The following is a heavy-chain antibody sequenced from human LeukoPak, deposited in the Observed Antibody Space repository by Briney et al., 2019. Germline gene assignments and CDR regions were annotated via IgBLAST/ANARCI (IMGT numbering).Heavy chain of an antibody. J-gene: IGHJ6*03. V-gene: IGHV3-48*03. Sequence: GGSLRLSCAASGFTFSSYEMNWVRQAPGKGLEWVSYISSSGSTIYYADSVKGRFTISRDNAKNSLYLQMNSLRAEDTAVYYCAIGGEMASYMDVWGKGTTVTISS. CDR1: GFTFSSYE. CDR3: AIGGEMASYMDV. D-gene: IGHD5-24*01. CDR2: ISSSGSTI.